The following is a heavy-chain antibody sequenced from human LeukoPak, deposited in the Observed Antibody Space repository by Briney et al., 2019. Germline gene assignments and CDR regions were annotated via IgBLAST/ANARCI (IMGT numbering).Heavy chain of an antibody. V-gene: IGHV3-21*01. CDR2: ISSSSSYI. CDR1: GFTFSSYS. D-gene: IGHD4-23*01. J-gene: IGHJ4*02. CDR3: ARGGPTVVTSPFDY. Sequence: GGSLRLSCAASGFTFSSYSMNWVRQAPGKGLEWVSSISSSSSYIYYADSVKGRFTISRDNAKNSLYLQMNSLRAEDTAVYYCARGGPTVVTSPFDYWGQGTLVTVSS.